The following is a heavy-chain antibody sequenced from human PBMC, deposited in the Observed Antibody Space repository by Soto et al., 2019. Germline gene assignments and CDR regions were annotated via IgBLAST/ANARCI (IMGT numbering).Heavy chain of an antibody. V-gene: IGHV3-53*01. CDR3: ARDPTTVNAFDI. D-gene: IGHD4-17*01. J-gene: IGHJ3*02. CDR1: GFTVSSNY. CDR2: IYSGGST. Sequence: GSLRLSCAASGFTVSSNYMSWVRQAPGKGLEWVSVIYSGGSTYYADSVKGRFTISRDNSKNTLYLQMNSLRAEDTAVYYCARDPTTVNAFDIWGQGTMVTVSS.